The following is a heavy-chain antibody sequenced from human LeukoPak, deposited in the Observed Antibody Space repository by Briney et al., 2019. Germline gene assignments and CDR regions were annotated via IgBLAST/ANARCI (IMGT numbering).Heavy chain of an antibody. D-gene: IGHD3-10*01. J-gene: IGHJ4*02. CDR3: ASPTMVQEEFRYNHLDY. CDR2: INPNSGGT. Sequence: RASVKVSCKASGYTFTGYYMHWVRQAPGQGLEWMGWINPNSGGTNYAQKFQGRVTMTRDTSISTAYMELSRLRSDDTAVYYCASPTMVQEEFRYNHLDYWGQGTLVTVSS. CDR1: GYTFTGYY. V-gene: IGHV1-2*02.